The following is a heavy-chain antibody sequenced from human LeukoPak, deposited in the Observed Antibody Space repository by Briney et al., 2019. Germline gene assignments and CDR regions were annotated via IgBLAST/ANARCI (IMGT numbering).Heavy chain of an antibody. J-gene: IGHJ5*01. D-gene: IGHD3-10*01. V-gene: IGHV3-7*01. Sequence: PGGSLRLSCAASGFTFSSYWMNWVRQAPGKGLEWVANIKRDGNEKNYVDSVRGRFSISRDNAKNSLYLQMDSLRAEDTAVYYCAKEGAYPIITYDSWGQGALVTDSS. CDR3: AKEGAYPIITYDS. CDR1: GFTFSSYW. CDR2: IKRDGNEK.